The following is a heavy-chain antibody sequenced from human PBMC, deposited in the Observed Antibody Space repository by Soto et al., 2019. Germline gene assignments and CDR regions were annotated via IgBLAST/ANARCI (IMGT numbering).Heavy chain of an antibody. D-gene: IGHD6-19*01. J-gene: IGHJ4*02. V-gene: IGHV1-3*01. CDR1: GYTFTSYA. CDR2: INAGNGNT. Sequence: QVQLVQSGAEVKKPGASVKVSCKASGYTFTSYAMHWVRQAPGQRLEWMGWINAGNGNTKYSQKFQGRVTITRDTSACTAYMELSSLRSEDTAVYYCAIHWRLVRLSYWGQGTLVTVSS. CDR3: AIHWRLVRLSY.